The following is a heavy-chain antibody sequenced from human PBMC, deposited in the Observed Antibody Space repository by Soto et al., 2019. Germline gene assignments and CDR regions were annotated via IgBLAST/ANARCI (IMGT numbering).Heavy chain of an antibody. CDR1: GSTFSKYA. CDR3: ASDSHDYIWGSYRNGMDV. V-gene: IGHV1-69*01. Sequence: QVQLVQSGAEVKKPGSSVKGSCKASGSTFSKYAISWVRQAPGQGLELMGGLIPILGTPKYAQKFQGRVTINADESTKTAYMELSSVTFEDTAVYYCASDSHDYIWGSYRNGMDVWGQGTTVSVSS. D-gene: IGHD3-16*02. CDR2: LIPILGTP. J-gene: IGHJ6*02.